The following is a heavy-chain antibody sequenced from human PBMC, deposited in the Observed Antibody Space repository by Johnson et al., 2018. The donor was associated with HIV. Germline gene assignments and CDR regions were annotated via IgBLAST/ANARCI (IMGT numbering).Heavy chain of an antibody. CDR3: ARRGGSGWSAFDI. J-gene: IGHJ3*02. CDR1: GFTFSSYW. Sequence: VQLVESGGGLVQPGGSLRLSCAASGFTFSSYWMSWVRQAPGKGLEWVANIRQDGSEKHYVDSVKGRFTISRDNAKNSMYLQMNSLRAEDTALYYCARRGGSGWSAFDIWGQGTIVTVSS. CDR2: IRQDGSEK. D-gene: IGHD6-19*01. V-gene: IGHV3-7*03.